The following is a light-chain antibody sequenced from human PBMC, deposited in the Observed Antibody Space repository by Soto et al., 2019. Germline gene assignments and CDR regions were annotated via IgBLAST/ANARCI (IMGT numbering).Light chain of an antibody. CDR2: GAS. CDR3: QQYGRSPYT. CDR1: QSVSTSY. Sequence: EIVLTQSPGTLSLSPGERATLSCRASQSVSTSYLACYQQKPGQAPRLLIYGASSRATGIPDRFSGSESGTDFTLTISRLQPEDFAVYYCQQYGRSPYTFGQGTNLEI. J-gene: IGKJ2*01. V-gene: IGKV3-20*01.